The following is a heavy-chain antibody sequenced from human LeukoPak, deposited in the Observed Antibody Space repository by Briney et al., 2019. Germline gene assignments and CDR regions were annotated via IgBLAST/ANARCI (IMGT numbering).Heavy chain of an antibody. D-gene: IGHD1-26*01. CDR2: INPDGSAK. CDR1: GFTFSTSW. Sequence: PGGSLRLSCAASGFTFSTSWMTWVRQAPGTGLEWVANINPDGSAKNYVGFVQGRFTISRDNAKNSVYLQMSSLRAEDTAVYFCARDGAYNGFDFWGQGNLVPVS. J-gene: IGHJ4*02. CDR3: ARDGAYNGFDF. V-gene: IGHV3-7*01.